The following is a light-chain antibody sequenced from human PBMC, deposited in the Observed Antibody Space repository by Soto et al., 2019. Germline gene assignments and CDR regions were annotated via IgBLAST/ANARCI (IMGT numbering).Light chain of an antibody. J-gene: IGKJ4*01. CDR1: QDISNW. Sequence: DIQMTQSPSTLSTSLGDRVTITCRASQDISNWLAWYHQKPGKAPKLLIYKASSLEIGVPSRFSGSGSATEFTLTISSLQPDDSGTYYCQQYHSYSISFGGGTKVAIK. V-gene: IGKV1-5*03. CDR2: KAS. CDR3: QQYHSYSIS.